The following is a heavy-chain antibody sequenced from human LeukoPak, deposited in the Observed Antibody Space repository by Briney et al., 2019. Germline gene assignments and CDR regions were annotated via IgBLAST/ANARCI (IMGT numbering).Heavy chain of an antibody. J-gene: IGHJ6*02. Sequence: PSETLSLTCTVSGGSISSYYWSWIRQPPGKGLEWIGYIYYSGSTNYNPSLKSRVTISVDTSKNQFSLKLSSVTAADTAVYYCALGWWESPGSPPGMDVWGQGTTVTVSS. CDR2: IYYSGST. V-gene: IGHV4-59*01. CDR3: ALGWWESPGSPPGMDV. D-gene: IGHD1-26*01. CDR1: GGSISSYY.